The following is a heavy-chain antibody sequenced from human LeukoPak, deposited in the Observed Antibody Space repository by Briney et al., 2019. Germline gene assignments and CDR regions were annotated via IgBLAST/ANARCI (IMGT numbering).Heavy chain of an antibody. Sequence: PGGSLRLSCAASGFTFSSYAMHWVRQAPSKGLEWVAVISYDGSNKYYADSVKGRFTISRDNAKNSLYLQMNSLRAEDTAVYYCARDGGIAVAGDSFDIWGQGTMVTVSS. CDR1: GFTFSSYA. D-gene: IGHD6-19*01. CDR2: ISYDGSNK. V-gene: IGHV3-30*04. J-gene: IGHJ3*02. CDR3: ARDGGIAVAGDSFDI.